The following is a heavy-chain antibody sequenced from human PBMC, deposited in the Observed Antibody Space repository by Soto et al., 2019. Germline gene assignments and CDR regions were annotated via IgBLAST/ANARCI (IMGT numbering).Heavy chain of an antibody. D-gene: IGHD4-17*01. CDR1: GFTFSSFG. V-gene: IGHV3-33*01. CDR2: IWYDGSKQ. J-gene: IGHJ6*02. Sequence: GGSLRLSCETSGFTFSSFGMHWVRQAPGKGLEWVAVIWYDGSKQQYADSVKGRFTISRDNSKNTLYLQMNSLRVEDTALYYCAREPAGDYDLGRKYENYGMDVWGQGTTVTVSS. CDR3: AREPAGDYDLGRKYENYGMDV.